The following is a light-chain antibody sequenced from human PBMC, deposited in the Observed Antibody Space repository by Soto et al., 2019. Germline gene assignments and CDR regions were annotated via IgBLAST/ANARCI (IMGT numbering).Light chain of an antibody. V-gene: IGLV2-14*01. CDR2: EVS. CDR1: SSDVGAYNH. CDR3: CSYTTRSTLV. J-gene: IGLJ1*01. Sequence: QSVLTQPASVSGSPGQSITISCTGTSSDVGAYNHVSWYQQHPGKAPQLIIYEVSNRPPGLSNRFSASKSGNTASLTISGLQAEDGAHYYCCSYTTRSTLVFGTGTKATVL.